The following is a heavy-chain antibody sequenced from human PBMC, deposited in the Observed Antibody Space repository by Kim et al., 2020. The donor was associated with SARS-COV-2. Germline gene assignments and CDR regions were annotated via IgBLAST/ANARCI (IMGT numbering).Heavy chain of an antibody. J-gene: IGHJ5*02. CDR2: GST. CDR3: ARGEMRFDP. Sequence: GSTNYNPSLKRRVTISVDTSKNQVSLKLSSVTAADTAVYYCARGEMRFDPWGQGTLVTVSS. V-gene: IGHV4-34*01.